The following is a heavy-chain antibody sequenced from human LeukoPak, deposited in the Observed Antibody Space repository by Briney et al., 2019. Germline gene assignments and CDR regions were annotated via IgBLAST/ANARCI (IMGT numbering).Heavy chain of an antibody. CDR3: ARCRYSYGYPPTDYMDV. CDR1: GGSISSSSYY. CDR2: IYYSGST. J-gene: IGHJ6*03. D-gene: IGHD5-18*01. V-gene: IGHV4-39*07. Sequence: PSETLSLTCTVSGGSISSSSYYWGWIRQPPGKGLEWIGSIYYSGSTNYNPSLKSRVTISVDTSKSQFSLKLSSVTAADTAVYYCARCRYSYGYPPTDYMDVWGKGTTVTISS.